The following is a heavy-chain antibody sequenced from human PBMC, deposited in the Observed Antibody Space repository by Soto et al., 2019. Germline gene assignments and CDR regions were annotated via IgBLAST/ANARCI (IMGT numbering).Heavy chain of an antibody. CDR1: GGTFSSYA. V-gene: IGHV1-69*12. D-gene: IGHD5-12*01. J-gene: IGHJ6*02. Sequence: QVQLVQSGAEVKKPGSSVKVSCKASGGTFSSYAISWVRQAPGQGLEWMGGIIPIFGTANYAQKFQGRVTITADESTRTAYMELRSLRSEHTAVYYCARRRYGYNYYYYGMDVWGQGTTVTVSS. CDR3: ARRRYGYNYYYYGMDV. CDR2: IIPIFGTA.